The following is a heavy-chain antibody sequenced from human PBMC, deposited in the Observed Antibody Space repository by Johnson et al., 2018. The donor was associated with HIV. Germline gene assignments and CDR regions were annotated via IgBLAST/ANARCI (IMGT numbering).Heavy chain of an antibody. J-gene: IGHJ3*02. CDR3: AKDRRSFYGGKAADVFDI. V-gene: IGHV3-48*01. CDR2: ISSSGSTI. CDR1: GFTFSSYW. D-gene: IGHD4-23*01. Sequence: EVQLVESGGGLVQPGGSLRLSCAASGFTFSSYWMSWIRQAPGKGLEWVSYISSSGSTIYYADSVKGRFTISRDNSKNTLYLQMNSLRAEDTAVYYCAKDRRSFYGGKAADVFDIWGQGTMVTVSS.